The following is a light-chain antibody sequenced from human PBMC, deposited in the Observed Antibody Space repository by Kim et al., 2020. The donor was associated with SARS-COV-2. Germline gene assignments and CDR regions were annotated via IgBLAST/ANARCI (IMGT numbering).Light chain of an antibody. CDR2: AAS. Sequence: DIQMTQSPSSLAASVGDRVTIACRASQSIGTYLNWYQQKPGNAPKLLIFAASTLQSGVPSRFSGSGSGTDFTLTVTSLQPEDFATYYCQQSHTTPLLTFGGGTKVDIK. J-gene: IGKJ4*01. CDR1: QSIGTY. V-gene: IGKV1-39*01. CDR3: QQSHTTPLLT.